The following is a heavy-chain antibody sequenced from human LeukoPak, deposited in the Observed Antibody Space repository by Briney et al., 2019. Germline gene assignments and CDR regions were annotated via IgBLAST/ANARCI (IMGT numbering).Heavy chain of an antibody. V-gene: IGHV2-70*04. CDR1: GFALGTGGMR. CDR2: IDWDEGK. CDR3: ARSRGYCSSTSCLDAFDI. D-gene: IGHD2-2*01. J-gene: IGHJ3*02. Sequence: SGPTLVNPPQTLTLTCTFSGFALGTGGMRVSWIRQPRGKALEWLSRIDWDEGKFYSTYLKTRRTSSKENSKSQEDRTMTNIDPVDTATYYCARSRGYCSSTSCLDAFDIWGQGTMVTVSS.